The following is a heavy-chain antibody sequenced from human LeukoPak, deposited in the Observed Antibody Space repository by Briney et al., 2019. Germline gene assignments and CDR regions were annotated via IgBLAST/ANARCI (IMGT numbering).Heavy chain of an antibody. Sequence: ASVKVSCKASGYTFTGYYMHWVRQAPGQGLEWMGWINPNSGGTNYAQKFQGRVTMTRDTSISTAYMELSRLRSDDTAVYYCARAWVGRFGELSSFFNPDDAFDIWGQGTMVTVSS. D-gene: IGHD3-10*01. CDR1: GYTFTGYY. CDR3: ARAWVGRFGELSSFFNPDDAFDI. J-gene: IGHJ3*02. CDR2: INPNSGGT. V-gene: IGHV1-2*02.